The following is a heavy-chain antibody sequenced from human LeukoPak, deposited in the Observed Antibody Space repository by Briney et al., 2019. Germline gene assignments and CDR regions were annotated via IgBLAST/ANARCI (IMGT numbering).Heavy chain of an antibody. CDR3: ARGLVWRFLLDSRRDSFDI. CDR2: ISHSGTT. CDR1: GGSINSNNW. D-gene: IGHD3-16*01. J-gene: IGHJ3*02. Sequence: PSGTLSLTCAVSGGSINSNNWWSWVRQPPGKGLEWLGEISHSGTTTYNPSLKSRVTISVDTSKNQFSLRLRSVTAADTAVYYCARGLVWRFLLDSRRDSFDIWGQGTTITVSS. V-gene: IGHV4-4*02.